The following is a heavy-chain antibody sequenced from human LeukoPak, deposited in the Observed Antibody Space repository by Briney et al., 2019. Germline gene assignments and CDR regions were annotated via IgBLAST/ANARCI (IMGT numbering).Heavy chain of an antibody. Sequence: GGSLRLSCAASGFTFSSYWMHWVRQAPGKGLVWVSRINSDGSSTSYADSVKGRFTISRDNAKNTLYLQMNSLRAEDTAVYYCAREQYYYDSSGYFGFDYWGQGTLVTVSS. V-gene: IGHV3-74*01. CDR1: GFTFSSYW. J-gene: IGHJ4*02. CDR3: AREQYYYDSSGYFGFDY. CDR2: INSDGSST. D-gene: IGHD3-22*01.